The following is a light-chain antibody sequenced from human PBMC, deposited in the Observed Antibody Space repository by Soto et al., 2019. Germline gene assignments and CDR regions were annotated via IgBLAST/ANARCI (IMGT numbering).Light chain of an antibody. CDR1: QSVSNSY. J-gene: IGKJ3*01. V-gene: IGKV3-20*01. Sequence: EIVLTQSPGTLSLSPGERATLSCRASQSVSNSYLAWYQQKPGQAPRLLIYGASSRATGIPDRFSGSGSGTDFTLPISRLEPEDFAVYYCQQFSSSVTFGPGTKVDIK. CDR3: QQFSSSVT. CDR2: GAS.